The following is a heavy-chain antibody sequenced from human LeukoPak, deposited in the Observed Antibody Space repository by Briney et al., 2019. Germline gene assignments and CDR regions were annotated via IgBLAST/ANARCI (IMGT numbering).Heavy chain of an antibody. CDR3: AKERQWLVQLLDY. J-gene: IGHJ4*02. D-gene: IGHD6-19*01. V-gene: IGHV3-23*01. CDR2: ISGSGGST. Sequence: GGSLRLSCAASGFTFSNYALSWVRQAPGKGLEWVSDISGSGGSTYYADSVKGRFTISRDNSKNTLYLQMNSLRAEDTAVYYCAKERQWLVQLLDYWGQGTLVTVSS. CDR1: GFTFSNYA.